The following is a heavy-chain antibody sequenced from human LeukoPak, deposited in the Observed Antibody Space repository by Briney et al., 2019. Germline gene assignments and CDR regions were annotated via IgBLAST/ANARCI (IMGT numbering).Heavy chain of an antibody. CDR2: IDYSGST. J-gene: IGHJ3*02. V-gene: IGHV4-59*12. CDR3: ARLRRYTGRPDASDI. CDR1: GGSISTYY. D-gene: IGHD1-26*01. Sequence: KPSETLSLTCTVSGGSISTYYWSWLRQPPGKGLEWIGYIDYSGSTNYSPSLRSRVTISVDTSKSQFSLNLRSVTAADPAVYYCARLRRYTGRPDASDIWGQGTMVTVSS.